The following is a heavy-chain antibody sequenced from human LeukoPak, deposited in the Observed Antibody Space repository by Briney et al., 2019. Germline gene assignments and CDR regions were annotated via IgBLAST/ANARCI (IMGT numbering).Heavy chain of an antibody. CDR1: GGSFSSYY. CDR3: ASESAFDI. V-gene: IGHV4-39*07. Sequence: PSETLSLTCAVYGGSFSSYYWGWIRQPPGKGLEWIGSIYYSGSIYYNPSLKSRVTISVDTSKNQFSLKLSSVTAADTAVYYCASESAFDIWGQGTMVTVSS. J-gene: IGHJ3*02. CDR2: IYYSGSI.